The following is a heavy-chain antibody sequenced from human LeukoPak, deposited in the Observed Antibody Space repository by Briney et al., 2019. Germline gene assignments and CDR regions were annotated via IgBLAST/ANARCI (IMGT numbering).Heavy chain of an antibody. Sequence: GESLKISCKGSGYSFTSYWIGWVRQLPGKGLEWMGIIYPGDSDTRYSPSFQGQVTISADKSISTAYLQWSSLKASDTAMYYCARLPAHIAARAWFDPWGQGTLVTVSS. CDR3: ARLPAHIAARAWFDP. D-gene: IGHD6-6*01. CDR2: IYPGDSDT. CDR1: GYSFTSYW. J-gene: IGHJ5*02. V-gene: IGHV5-51*01.